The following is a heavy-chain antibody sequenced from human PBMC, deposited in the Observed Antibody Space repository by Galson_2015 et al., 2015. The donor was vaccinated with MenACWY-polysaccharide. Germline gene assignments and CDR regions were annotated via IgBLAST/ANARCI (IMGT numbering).Heavy chain of an antibody. D-gene: IGHD2-2*01. CDR2: IDFRGRT. CDR1: GESFSNYY. CDR3: ARPGYCSSTICTGHMDV. J-gene: IGHJ6*02. V-gene: IGHV4-34*01. Sequence: ETLSLTCAVYGESFSNYYWNWIRQAPGKGLEWIGEIDFRGRTRYNPSLKSRVTISVDTSKSQFSLHVRSVTAADTAVYFCARPGYCSSTICTGHMDVWGQGTTVTVSS.